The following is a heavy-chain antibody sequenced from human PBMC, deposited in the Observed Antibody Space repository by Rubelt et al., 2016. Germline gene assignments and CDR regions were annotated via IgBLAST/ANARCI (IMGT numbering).Heavy chain of an antibody. CDR3: ARYPLWELNYFDY. CDR2: ISYDGSNK. D-gene: IGHD1-26*01. Sequence: QVQLVESGGGVVQPGRSLRLSCAASGFTFSSYGMHWVRQAPGKGLEWVAVISYDGSNKYYADAGKGRLTISRENSKNTLYRQMNSLRAEETAVYYCARYPLWELNYFDYWGQGTLVTVSS. V-gene: IGHV3-30*03. CDR1: GFTFSSYG. J-gene: IGHJ4*02.